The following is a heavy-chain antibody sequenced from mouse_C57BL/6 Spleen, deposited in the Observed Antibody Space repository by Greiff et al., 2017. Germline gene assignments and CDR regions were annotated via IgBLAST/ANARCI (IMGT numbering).Heavy chain of an antibody. CDR1: GYTFTNYW. CDR2: IYPGGGYT. V-gene: IGHV1-63*01. J-gene: IGHJ4*01. Sequence: VQLQQSGAELVRPGTSVKMSCKASGYTFTNYWIGWAKQRPGHGLEWIGDIYPGGGYTNYNEKFKGKATLTADKSSSTAYMQFSSLTSEDSAIYYCARYGEDYAMDYWGQGTSVTVSS. D-gene: IGHD1-1*02. CDR3: ARYGEDYAMDY.